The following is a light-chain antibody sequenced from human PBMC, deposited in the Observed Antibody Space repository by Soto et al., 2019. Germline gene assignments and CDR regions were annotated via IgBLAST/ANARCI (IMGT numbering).Light chain of an antibody. V-gene: IGKV3-20*01. Sequence: EIVLTQSPGTLSLSPGERATLSCRASQSVSSSYLAWYQQKPGQAPRLLIYGASSRATGIPDRFSGSGSGTDFTLTISRLEPEDFAVYYCQQYGSSPWTGATYTFGQGTKLEIK. CDR2: GAS. J-gene: IGKJ2*01. CDR3: QQYGSSPWTGATYT. CDR1: QSVSSSY.